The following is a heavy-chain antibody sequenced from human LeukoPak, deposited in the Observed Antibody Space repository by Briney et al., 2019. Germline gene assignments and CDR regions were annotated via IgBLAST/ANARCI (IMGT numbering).Heavy chain of an antibody. CDR1: GGTFISYA. V-gene: IGHV1-69*04. CDR2: IIPILGIA. J-gene: IGHJ6*02. Sequence: ASVKVSCKASGGTFISYAISWVRQAPGQGLEWMGRIIPILGIANYAQKFQGRVTITADKSTSTAYMELSSLRSEDTAVYYCARDSSLPPYYYYGMDVWGQGTTVTVSS. CDR3: ARDSSLPPYYYYGMDV.